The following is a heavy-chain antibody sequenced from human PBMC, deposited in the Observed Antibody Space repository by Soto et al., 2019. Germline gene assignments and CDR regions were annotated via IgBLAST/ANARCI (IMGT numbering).Heavy chain of an antibody. CDR2: ISGSGGST. CDR1: GFTFSSYA. J-gene: IGHJ4*02. Sequence: EVQLLESGGGLVQPGGSLRLSCAASGFTFSSYAMSWVRQAPGKGLEWVSAISGSGGSTYYADSVKGRFTISRDNSKNTLYLQINSLRAEDTAVYYCAKRGGLRVVAATSHFDYWGQGTLVTVSS. CDR3: AKRGGLRVVAATSHFDY. V-gene: IGHV3-23*01. D-gene: IGHD2-15*01.